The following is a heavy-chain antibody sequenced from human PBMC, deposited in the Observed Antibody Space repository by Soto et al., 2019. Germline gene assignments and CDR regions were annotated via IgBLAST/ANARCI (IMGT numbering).Heavy chain of an antibody. CDR1: GGSISSYY. D-gene: IGHD3-16*01. CDR2: IYYSGST. V-gene: IGHV4-59*08. Sequence: SETLSLTCTVSGGSISSYYWSWIRQPPGKGLEWIGYIYYSGSTNYNPSLKSRVTISVDTSKNQFSLKLSSVTAADTAVYYCARHGGGSRGLGYMDVWGKGTTVTVSS. CDR3: ARHGGGSRGLGYMDV. J-gene: IGHJ6*03.